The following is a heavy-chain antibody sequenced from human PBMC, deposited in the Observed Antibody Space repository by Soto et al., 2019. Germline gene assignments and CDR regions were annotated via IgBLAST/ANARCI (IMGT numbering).Heavy chain of an antibody. CDR3: ARGVNYFHDVDS. J-gene: IGHJ4*02. Sequence: EVQLVESGGNVLQPGGSLRLSCAASGFISSSYWMHWVRQAPGKGLVWVSRINRDGSRTDYADSVKGRFAVARANATNAVLLAINSLSAADTAAYLCARGVNYFHDVDSWGQGSVVTVSS. CDR1: GFISSSYW. CDR2: INRDGSRT. V-gene: IGHV3-74*01. D-gene: IGHD3-10*01.